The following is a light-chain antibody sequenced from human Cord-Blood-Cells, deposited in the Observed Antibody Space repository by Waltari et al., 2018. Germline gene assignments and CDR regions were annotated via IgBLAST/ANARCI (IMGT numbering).Light chain of an antibody. V-gene: IGKV1-39*01. CDR3: QQSYSTPRT. CDR1: QSISSY. J-gene: IGKJ3*01. Sequence: DIQMTQSPSSLSASVGDRVTITCRASQSISSYLNWYQQKPGKAPKLLIYAASSLQSGVPSRCSGSGSGTDFTLTISSLQPEDFATYYCQQSYSTPRTIDPDTKVDIK. CDR2: AAS.